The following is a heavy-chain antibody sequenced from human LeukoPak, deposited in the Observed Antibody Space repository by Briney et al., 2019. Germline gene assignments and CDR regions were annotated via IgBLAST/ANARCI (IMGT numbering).Heavy chain of an antibody. CDR3: ARGGSTRADY. V-gene: IGHV3-74*01. CDR2: IHSDGSTT. Sequence: GGSLRLSCAASGFTFSSYSMNWVRQAPGKGLVWVSRIHSDGSTTSYADSVKGRFTISRDNANNTLYLQMNSLRAEDTAVYYCARGGSTRADYWGQGTLVTVSS. D-gene: IGHD6-13*01. J-gene: IGHJ4*02. CDR1: GFTFSSYS.